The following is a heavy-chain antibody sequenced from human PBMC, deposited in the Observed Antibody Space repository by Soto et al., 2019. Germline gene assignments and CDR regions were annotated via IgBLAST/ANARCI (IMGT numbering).Heavy chain of an antibody. Sequence: QVQLQQWGAGLLKPSETLSLTCAVYGGSFSGYYWSWIRQPPGKGLEWIGEINHSGSTNYNPSLKSRVTISVDTSKNQFPLKLSSVTAADTAVYYCARGLHYYGSGSYPNWFDPWGQGTLVTVSS. J-gene: IGHJ5*02. V-gene: IGHV4-34*01. D-gene: IGHD3-10*01. CDR1: GGSFSGYY. CDR3: ARGLHYYGSGSYPNWFDP. CDR2: INHSGST.